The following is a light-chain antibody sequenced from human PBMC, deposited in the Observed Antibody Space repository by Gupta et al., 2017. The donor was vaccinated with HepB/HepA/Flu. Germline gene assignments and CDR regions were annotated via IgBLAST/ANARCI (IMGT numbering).Light chain of an antibody. J-gene: IGLJ3*02. CDR3: SSYTSSNPLV. CDR2: EVS. Sequence: QSALTQPASVSGSPGQSITISCTGTSRDVGGYNYVSWYQPHPGKGPKVLIYEVSNRPSGVSNRVSGSKSGNTASLTISGLQAEDEAYYYCSSYTSSNPLVFGGGTKLTVL. CDR1: SRDVGGYNY. V-gene: IGLV2-14*01.